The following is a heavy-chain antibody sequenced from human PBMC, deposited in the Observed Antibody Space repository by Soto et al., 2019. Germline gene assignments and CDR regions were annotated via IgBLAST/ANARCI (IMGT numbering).Heavy chain of an antibody. CDR1: GFTCRTYA. Sequence: EVQLLESGGGLVQPGGSLRLSCAASGFTCRTYAMNWVRQAPGKGLECVSDISDSGDSTYYADSVKGRFNISRDYSTITLYLHMNSQTAADTAGYYCATVSFGFFYYSAHWGQGPLVTVSS. J-gene: IGHJ4*02. D-gene: IGHD3-10*01. CDR2: ISDSGDST. V-gene: IGHV3-23*01. CDR3: ATVSFGFFYYSAH.